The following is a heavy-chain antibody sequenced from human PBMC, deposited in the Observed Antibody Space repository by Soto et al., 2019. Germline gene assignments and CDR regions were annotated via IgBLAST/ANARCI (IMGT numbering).Heavy chain of an antibody. Sequence: PSETLSLTCAVSGGSISSGGYYWSWIRQPPGKGLEWIGEINHSGSTNYNPSLKSRVTISVDKSKNQFSLKLSSVTAADTAVYYCATLPATSGFDYWGQGTLVTVSS. V-gene: IGHV4-39*07. CDR1: GGSISSGGYY. D-gene: IGHD2-2*01. CDR3: ATLPATSGFDY. J-gene: IGHJ4*02. CDR2: INHSGST.